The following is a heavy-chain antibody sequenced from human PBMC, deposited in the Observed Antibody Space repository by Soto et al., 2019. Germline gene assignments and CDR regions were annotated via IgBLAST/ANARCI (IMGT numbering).Heavy chain of an antibody. J-gene: IGHJ4*02. CDR1: GYTITSYD. CDR2: MNPSSGNT. Sequence: QVQLVQSGAEVKKPGASVKVSCKASGYTITSYDIKWVRKATGQGLEWMGWMNPSSGNTGYAQKFQGRVTMTRNTSISTAYMELSSLRSEDTAVYYCASSTVADFDYWGQGTLVTVSS. V-gene: IGHV1-8*01. CDR3: ASSTVADFDY. D-gene: IGHD4-17*01.